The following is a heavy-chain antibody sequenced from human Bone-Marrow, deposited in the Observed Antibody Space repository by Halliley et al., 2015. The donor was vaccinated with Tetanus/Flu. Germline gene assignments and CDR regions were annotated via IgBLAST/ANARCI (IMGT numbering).Heavy chain of an antibody. V-gene: IGHV5-51*01. J-gene: IGHJ2*01. CDR3: ARGLSGDLPPYWHFDL. Sequence: MGIIHPEASDTSYSPSFQGQVTISADNSISTAYLQWRGLKVSDTAIYFCARGLSGDLPPYWHFDLWGRGTLVTVSS. CDR2: IHPEASDT. D-gene: IGHD1-26*01.